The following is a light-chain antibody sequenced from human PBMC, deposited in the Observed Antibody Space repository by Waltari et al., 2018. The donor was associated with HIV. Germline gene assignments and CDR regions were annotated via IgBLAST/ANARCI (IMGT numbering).Light chain of an antibody. Sequence: DVVLTQSPASLAVSLGERATPICKPSQRLLYTANNKDYLAWYQQKPGQPPNLLIYWASTRESGVPDRFTGSGSGTDFTLTITSLQAEDVAIYYCQQYFSDPLTFGGGTKVEI. CDR3: QQYFSDPLT. J-gene: IGKJ4*01. V-gene: IGKV4-1*01. CDR2: WAS. CDR1: QRLLYTANNKDY.